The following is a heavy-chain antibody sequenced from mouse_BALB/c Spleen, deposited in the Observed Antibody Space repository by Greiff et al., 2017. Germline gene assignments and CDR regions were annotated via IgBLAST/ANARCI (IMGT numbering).Heavy chain of an antibody. CDR3: ARIERDGNYVAWFAY. CDR1: GYTFTSYT. D-gene: IGHD2-1*01. CDR2: INPSSGYT. J-gene: IGHJ3*01. Sequence: VQLVESGAELARPGASVKMSCKASGYTFTSYTMHWVKQRPGQGLEWIGYINPSSGYTNYNQKFKDKATLTADKSSSTAYMQLSSLTSEDSAVYYCARIERDGNYVAWFAYWGQGTLVTVSA. V-gene: IGHV1-4*01.